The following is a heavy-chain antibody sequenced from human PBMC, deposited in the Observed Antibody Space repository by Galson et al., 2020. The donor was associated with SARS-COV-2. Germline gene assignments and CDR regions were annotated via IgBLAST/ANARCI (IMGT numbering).Heavy chain of an antibody. CDR1: GYTLTELS. CDR3: ARAVGATTTDAFDI. D-gene: IGHD1-26*01. V-gene: IGHV1-18*01. J-gene: IGHJ3*02. Sequence: ASVKVSCKVSGYTLTELSMHWVRQAPGKGLEWMGGISAYNGNTNYAQKLQGRVTMTTDTSTSTAYMELRSLRSDDTAVYYCARAVGATTTDAFDIWGQGTMVTVSS. CDR2: ISAYNGNT.